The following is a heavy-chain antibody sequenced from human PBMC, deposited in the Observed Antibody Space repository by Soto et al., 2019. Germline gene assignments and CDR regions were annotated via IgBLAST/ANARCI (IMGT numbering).Heavy chain of an antibody. J-gene: IGHJ4*02. Sequence: EVQMVESGGGLVNQGGSLRLSCAASGLTLSDAWMNWVRQAPGKGLEWVGRIKSKSDGATTDYATIVKGRFTISRDDSSNTLYLQMSSLKTEDPAVYYCTTDMTLILVIKRGAYWGQGTLVTVSS. CDR3: TTDMTLILVIKRGAY. CDR2: IKSKSDGATT. V-gene: IGHV3-15*07. CDR1: GLTLSDAW. D-gene: IGHD2-21*01.